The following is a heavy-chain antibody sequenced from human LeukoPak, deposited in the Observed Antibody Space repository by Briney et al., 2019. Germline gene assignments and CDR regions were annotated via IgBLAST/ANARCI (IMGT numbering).Heavy chain of an antibody. CDR3: ARDRTAVAGLFDY. CDR1: GFTFSSYS. CDR2: ISSSSSYI. V-gene: IGHV3-21*01. D-gene: IGHD6-19*01. Sequence: GGSLRLSCAASGFTFSSYSMNWVRQAPGKGLEWVSSISSSSSYIYYADSVKGRFTISRNNAKNSLYLQMNSLRAEDTAVYYCARDRTAVAGLFDYWGQGTLVTVSS. J-gene: IGHJ4*02.